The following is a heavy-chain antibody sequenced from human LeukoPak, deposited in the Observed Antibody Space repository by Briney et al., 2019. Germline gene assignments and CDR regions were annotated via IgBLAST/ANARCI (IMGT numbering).Heavy chain of an antibody. D-gene: IGHD6-19*01. CDR3: VRTVAGHPHDYFNY. CDR2: MNEDGSRK. J-gene: IGHJ4*02. Sequence: PGGSLRLSCAASGFTFRNYWMSWVRQAPGKGLERVAHMNEDGSRKYYVDSVKGRFTVSRDNAQNSLYLQMNSLRAEDTAVYYCVRTVAGHPHDYFNYWGQGVLVTVSS. V-gene: IGHV3-7*01. CDR1: GFTFRNYW.